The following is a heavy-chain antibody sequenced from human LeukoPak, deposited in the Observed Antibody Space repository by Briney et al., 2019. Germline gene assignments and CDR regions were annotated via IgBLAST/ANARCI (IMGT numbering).Heavy chain of an antibody. V-gene: IGHV3-30-3*01. CDR2: ISYDGSDK. D-gene: IGHD5-24*01. CDR3: ATSKGDGYNFFHF. J-gene: IGHJ4*02. Sequence: GRSLRLSCAASGFTFTGHAMHWVRQAPGRGLDWVAVISYDGSDKYYADSVKGRFTISRDNSKNTVYLQMNSLRAEDTAVYYCATSKGDGYNFFHFWGQGTLVTFSS. CDR1: GFTFTGHA.